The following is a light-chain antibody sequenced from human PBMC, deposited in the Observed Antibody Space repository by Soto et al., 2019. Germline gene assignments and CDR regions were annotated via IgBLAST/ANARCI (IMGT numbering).Light chain of an antibody. CDR3: QQYDYWTPIT. J-gene: IGKJ5*01. Sequence: DIVMTQSPATLSMSPGDRVTLSCRASQNLRGHLAWYQHKPGQSPRLLIYGAYNRATGVPARFSGSGSGTEFSLSLTNVLPEDSAVYYCQQYDYWTPITFGQGTRLEI. CDR1: QNLRGH. V-gene: IGKV3-15*01. CDR2: GAY.